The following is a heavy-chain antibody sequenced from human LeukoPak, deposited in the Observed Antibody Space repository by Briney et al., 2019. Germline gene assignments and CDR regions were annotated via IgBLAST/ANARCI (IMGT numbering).Heavy chain of an antibody. CDR2: IYYSGST. J-gene: IGHJ2*01. D-gene: IGHD6-13*01. CDR3: ARTYGSSGLGYFDL. CDR1: GGSISSSSLY. Sequence: SETLSLTCTVSGGSISSSSLYWGWIRQPPEKGLEWIGSIYYSGSTYYNSSLKSRVTISVDTSKNQFSLKLSSVTAADTAVYYCARTYGSSGLGYFDLWGRGTLVTVSS. V-gene: IGHV4-39*07.